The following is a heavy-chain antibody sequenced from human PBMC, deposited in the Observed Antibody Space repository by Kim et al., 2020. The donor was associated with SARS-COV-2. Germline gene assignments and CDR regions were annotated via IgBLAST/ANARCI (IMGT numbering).Heavy chain of an antibody. CDR2: LYDSGST. CDR1: GGSIRSDY. Sequence: SETLSLTCTVSGGSIRSDYWSWIRQPPGKGLEWIGCLYDSGSTNYNPSLKSRVTISVDTNKNQYSLKVTSVTAADTAVYYCARSYSSKWVFDFWGQGTL. D-gene: IGHD6-13*01. V-gene: IGHV4-59*13. J-gene: IGHJ4*02. CDR3: ARSYSSKWVFDF.